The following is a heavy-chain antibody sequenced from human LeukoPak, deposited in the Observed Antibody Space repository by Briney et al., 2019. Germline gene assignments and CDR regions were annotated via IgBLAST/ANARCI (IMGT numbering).Heavy chain of an antibody. CDR3: AREWLAAREVDY. Sequence: ASVKVSCKASGYTFTSYGISWVRQAPGQGLEWMGWISAYNGNTNYAQKLQGKVTMTTDTSTSTAYMELRSLRSDDTAVYYCAREWLAAREVDYWGQGTLVTVSS. J-gene: IGHJ4*02. CDR2: ISAYNGNT. V-gene: IGHV1-18*01. D-gene: IGHD3-22*01. CDR1: GYTFTSYG.